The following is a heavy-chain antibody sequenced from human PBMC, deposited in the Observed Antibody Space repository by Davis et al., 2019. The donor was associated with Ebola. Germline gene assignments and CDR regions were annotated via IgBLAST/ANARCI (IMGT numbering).Heavy chain of an antibody. D-gene: IGHD3-3*01. CDR3: ARGDDFWSGYYTDY. CDR1: GFTFSSYA. Sequence: GESLKISCAASGFTFSSYAMSWVRQAPGKGLVWVSRINSDGSSTSSADSVKGRFTISRDNAKNTLYLQMNSLRAEDTAVYYCARGDDFWSGYYTDYWGQGTLVTVSS. J-gene: IGHJ4*02. CDR2: INSDGSST. V-gene: IGHV3-74*01.